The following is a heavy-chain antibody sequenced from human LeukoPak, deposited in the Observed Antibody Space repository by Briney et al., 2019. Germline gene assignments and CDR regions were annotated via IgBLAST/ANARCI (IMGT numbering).Heavy chain of an antibody. CDR1: GFTFSSYE. J-gene: IGHJ4*02. V-gene: IGHV3-48*03. D-gene: IGHD7-27*01. CDR3: ARVLITGVDY. Sequence: PGGSLRLSCAASGFTFSSYEMNWVRQAPGKGLEWVSYISSSGSTIYYADPVKGRFTISRDNAKNSLYLQMNSLRAEDTAVYYCARVLITGVDYWGQGTLVTVSS. CDR2: ISSSGSTI.